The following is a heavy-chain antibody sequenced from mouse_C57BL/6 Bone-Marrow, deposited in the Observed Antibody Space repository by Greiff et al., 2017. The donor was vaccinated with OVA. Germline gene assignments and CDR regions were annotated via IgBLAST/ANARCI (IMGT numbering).Heavy chain of an antibody. CDR1: GFNIKDDY. CDR2: IDPENGDT. CDR3: TTYRN. J-gene: IGHJ2*01. Sequence: EVKLQESGAELVRPGASVKLSCTASGFNIKDDYMHWVKERPEQGLEWIGWIDPENGDTEYASKFQGTATITADTSSKTVYRHLSSLTSEDTAVYYCTTYRNWGQGTTLTVSS. V-gene: IGHV14-4*01.